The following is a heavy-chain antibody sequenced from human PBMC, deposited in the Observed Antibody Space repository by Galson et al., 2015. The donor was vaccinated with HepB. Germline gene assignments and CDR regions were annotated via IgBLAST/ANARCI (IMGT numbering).Heavy chain of an antibody. V-gene: IGHV1-69*13. CDR1: GGTFSSYA. CDR3: AGDQRGDSGYDYRGWYFDP. Sequence: SVKVSCKASGGTFSSYAISWVRQAPGQGLEWMGGIIPIFGTANYAQKFQGRVTITADESTSTAYMELSSLRSEDTAVYYCAGDQRGDSGYDYRGWYFDPWGQGTLVTVSS. J-gene: IGHJ5*02. CDR2: IIPIFGTA. D-gene: IGHD5-12*01.